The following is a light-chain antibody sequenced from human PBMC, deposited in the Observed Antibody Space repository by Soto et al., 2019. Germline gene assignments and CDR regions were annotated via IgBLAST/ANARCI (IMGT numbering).Light chain of an antibody. CDR3: CSYAGSTTQTYV. CDR2: SNN. J-gene: IGLJ1*01. V-gene: IGLV1-44*01. Sequence: QSALTQPPSASGTPGQRVTISCSGSSSNIGSNTVNWYQQLPGTAPKLVIYSNNQRPSGVPDRFSGSKSGTSASLAISGLQAEDEADYYCCSYAGSTTQTYVFGSGTKVT. CDR1: SSNIGSNT.